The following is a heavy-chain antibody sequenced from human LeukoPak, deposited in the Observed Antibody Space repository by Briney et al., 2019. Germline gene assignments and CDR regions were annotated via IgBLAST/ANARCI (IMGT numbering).Heavy chain of an antibody. Sequence: GGSLRLSCTASGFTFVDFVMSWVRQAPGKGLEWVSFIRGKAYGGTTEYAASVKGRFTISRDDSKSIVYLQMNSLESEDTAVYYCAKDGRVYSSSSDPHFDYWGQGTLVTVSS. D-gene: IGHD6-6*01. J-gene: IGHJ4*02. CDR2: IRGKAYGGTT. CDR3: AKDGRVYSSSSDPHFDY. CDR1: GFTFVDFV. V-gene: IGHV3-49*04.